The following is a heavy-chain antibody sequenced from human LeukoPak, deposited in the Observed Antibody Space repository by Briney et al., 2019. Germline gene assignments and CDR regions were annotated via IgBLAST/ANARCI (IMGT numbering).Heavy chain of an antibody. J-gene: IGHJ3*02. CDR3: ASSGWGNDAFDI. V-gene: IGHV3-20*04. Sequence: GGSLRLSCAASGFIFDDYGMSWVRQAPGKGLEWVSGINWNGGSTGYADSVKGRFSISRDNAKNSLYLQMNSLRAEDTALYYCASSGWGNDAFDIWGQGTMVTVSS. CDR2: INWNGGST. D-gene: IGHD6-19*01. CDR1: GFIFDDYG.